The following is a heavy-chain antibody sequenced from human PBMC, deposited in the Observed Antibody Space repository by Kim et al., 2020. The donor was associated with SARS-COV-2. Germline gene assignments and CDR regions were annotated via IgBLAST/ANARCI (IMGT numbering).Heavy chain of an antibody. Sequence: SETLSLTCTVSGGSISSSSYYWGWIRQPPGKGLEWIGSIYYSGSTYYNPSLKSRVTISVDTSKNQFSLKLSSVTAADTAVYYCARRYGKGMATIFAFDIWGQGTLVTVSS. J-gene: IGHJ3*02. CDR1: GGSISSSSYY. CDR2: IYYSGST. CDR3: ARRYGKGMATIFAFDI. V-gene: IGHV4-39*01. D-gene: IGHD5-12*01.